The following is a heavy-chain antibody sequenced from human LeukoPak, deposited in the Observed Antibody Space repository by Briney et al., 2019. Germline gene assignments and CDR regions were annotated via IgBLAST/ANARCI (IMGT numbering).Heavy chain of an antibody. CDR3: AKDSTYDILTGYGFAY. D-gene: IGHD3-9*01. CDR2: ISWNSGSI. V-gene: IGHV3-9*01. CDR1: GFTFDDYA. J-gene: IGHJ4*02. Sequence: GGSLRLSCAASGFTFDDYAMHWVRQAPEKGLEWVSGISWNSGSIGYADSVKGRFTISRDNAKNSLYLQMNSLRAEDTGLYYCAKDSTYDILTGYGFAYWGQGTLVTVSS.